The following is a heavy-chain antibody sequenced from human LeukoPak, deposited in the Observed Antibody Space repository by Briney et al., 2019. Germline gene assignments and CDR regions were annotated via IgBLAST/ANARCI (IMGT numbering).Heavy chain of an antibody. J-gene: IGHJ4*02. V-gene: IGHV3-23*01. CDR3: AKAEGYDILTGLDY. D-gene: IGHD3-9*01. Sequence: GGSLRLSCATSGFTFSSYAMSWVRQAPGKGLEWVSGIGASGGSTYYADSVKGRFTISRDNSKTTLYLQMNSLRTEDTAVYYCAKAEGYDILTGLDYWGQGTLVTVSS. CDR1: GFTFSSYA. CDR2: IGASGGST.